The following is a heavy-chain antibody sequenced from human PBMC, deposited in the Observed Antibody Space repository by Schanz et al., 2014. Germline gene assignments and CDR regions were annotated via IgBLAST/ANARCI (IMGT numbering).Heavy chain of an antibody. Sequence: QAQLVESGGGVVQPGRSLRLSCAASGFTFNNYGMHWVRQAPGKGLEWVALISYDGGNKYYADSVKGRFTISRDNSKNTLYLQMNSLRAEDTAVYYCAREYKWNYNDYYDMDVWGQGTTVTVSS. D-gene: IGHD1-7*01. CDR1: GFTFNNYG. V-gene: IGHV3-30*19. J-gene: IGHJ6*02. CDR3: AREYKWNYNDYYDMDV. CDR2: ISYDGGNK.